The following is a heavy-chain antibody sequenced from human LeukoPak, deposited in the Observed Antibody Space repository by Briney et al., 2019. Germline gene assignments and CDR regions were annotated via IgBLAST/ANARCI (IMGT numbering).Heavy chain of an antibody. D-gene: IGHD3-3*01. CDR1: GGSISSGIYY. CDR3: ARAGDFWSGYHPDQ. Sequence: TLSLTCTVSGGSISSGIYYWSWIRQPAGKGLQWIGRIYTSGSTNYNPSLKSRVTISVDTSKNQFSLKLSSVTAADTAVYYCARAGDFWSGYHPDQWGQGTLVTVSS. CDR2: IYTSGST. J-gene: IGHJ4*02. V-gene: IGHV4-61*02.